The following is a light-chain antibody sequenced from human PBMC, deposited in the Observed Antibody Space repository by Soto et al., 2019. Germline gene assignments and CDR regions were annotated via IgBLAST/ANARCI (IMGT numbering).Light chain of an antibody. CDR1: QSISRW. CDR2: DAS. V-gene: IGKV1-5*01. CDR3: QQYNTTWT. Sequence: DIQMTQSPSTLSASGGERVTITCRSTQSISRWLAWYQQKPGKAPDLLIYDASTFHSGGQSRFSGSGSGTEFTLTITNPQPDAFATSFYQQYNTTWTFGHGNNVAIK. J-gene: IGKJ1*01.